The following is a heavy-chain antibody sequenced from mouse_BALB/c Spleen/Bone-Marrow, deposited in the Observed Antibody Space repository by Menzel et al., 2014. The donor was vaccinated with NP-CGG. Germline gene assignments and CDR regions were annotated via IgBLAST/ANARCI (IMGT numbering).Heavy chain of an antibody. CDR2: ISGGTSTI. V-gene: IGHV5-17*02. CDR3: VRGGYYVPSYFDS. CDR1: GFTFRSFG. D-gene: IGHD2-3*01. J-gene: IGHJ2*01. Sequence: DVQLVESGGGLVQPGGSRKLSCAASGFTFRSFGMHWARQAPEKGLEWVAYISGGTSTIYYADTVKGRFTISRDNPNNTLFLQMTSLRSEDTAMYYCVRGGYYVPSYFDSWGQGTTLIVSS.